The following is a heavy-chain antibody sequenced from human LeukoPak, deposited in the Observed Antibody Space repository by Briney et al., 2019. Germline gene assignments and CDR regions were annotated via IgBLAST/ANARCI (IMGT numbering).Heavy chain of an antibody. D-gene: IGHD6-6*01. J-gene: IGHJ5*02. CDR1: GFTFSNYA. CDR2: ISGSGGTT. V-gene: IGHV3-23*01. Sequence: PGGSLRLSCAASGFTFSNYAMSWVRQAPGKGLEWVSGISGSGGTTYYADSVKGRITISRDNFRNTLYLQMNSLRADDTAVYYCAKDLGVLGPYNWFDPWGQGTLVTVSS. CDR3: AKDLGVLGPYNWFDP.